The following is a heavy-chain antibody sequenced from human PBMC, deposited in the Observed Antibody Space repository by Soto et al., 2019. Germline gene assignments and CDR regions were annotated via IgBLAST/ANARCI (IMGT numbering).Heavy chain of an antibody. V-gene: IGHV4-34*01. CDR2: INHSGST. Sequence: PSETLSLTCTVSGGSISGYYWSWIRQPPGKGLEWIGEINHSGSTNYNPSLKSRVTISVDTSKNQFSLKLSSVTAADTAVYYCARGRKTMVRGVILDYWGQGTLVTVSS. J-gene: IGHJ4*02. D-gene: IGHD3-10*01. CDR3: ARGRKTMVRGVILDY. CDR1: GGSISGYY.